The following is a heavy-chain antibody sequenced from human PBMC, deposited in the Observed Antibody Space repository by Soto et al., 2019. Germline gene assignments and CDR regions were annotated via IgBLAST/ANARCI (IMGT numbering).Heavy chain of an antibody. Sequence: PGESLKISCKGSGYSFTSYWISWVRQMPGKGLEWMGRIDPSDSYTNYSPSFQGHVTISADKSISTAYLQWSSLKASDTAMYYCAVLWGDSSGPNAFDIWGQGTMVTVSS. CDR2: IDPSDSYT. CDR3: AVLWGDSSGPNAFDI. V-gene: IGHV5-10-1*01. J-gene: IGHJ3*02. D-gene: IGHD3-22*01. CDR1: GYSFTSYW.